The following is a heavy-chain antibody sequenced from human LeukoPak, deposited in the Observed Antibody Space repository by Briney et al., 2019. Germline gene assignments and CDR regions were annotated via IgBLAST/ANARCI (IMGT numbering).Heavy chain of an antibody. V-gene: IGHV3-30*18. CDR1: GFTFSSYG. CDR2: ISYDGSNK. D-gene: IGHD3-10*01. Sequence: GRSLRLSCAASGFTFSSYGMHWVRQAPGKGLEWVAVISYDGSNKYYADSVKGRFTISRDNSKNTLYLQMNSLRAEDTAVYYCAKTGSEVLLWFGGTLDYWGQGTLVTVSS. J-gene: IGHJ4*02. CDR3: AKTGSEVLLWFGGTLDY.